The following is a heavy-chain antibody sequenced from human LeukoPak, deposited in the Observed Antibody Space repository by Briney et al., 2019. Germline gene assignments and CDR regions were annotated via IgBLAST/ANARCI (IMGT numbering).Heavy chain of an antibody. D-gene: IGHD4-17*01. CDR3: AREGDDYGDQRLLDY. V-gene: IGHV1-69*04. CDR1: GYTFTSYT. Sequence: GASVKVSCKASGYTFTSYTISWVRQAPGQGLEWMGRIIPILGIANYAQKFQGRVTITADKSTSTAYMELSSLRSEDTAVYYCAREGDDYGDQRLLDYWGQGTLVTVSS. J-gene: IGHJ4*02. CDR2: IIPILGIA.